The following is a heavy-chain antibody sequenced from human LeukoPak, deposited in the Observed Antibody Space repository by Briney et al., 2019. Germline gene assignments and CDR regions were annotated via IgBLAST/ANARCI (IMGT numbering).Heavy chain of an antibody. D-gene: IGHD3-22*01. CDR1: GFTFSSYG. CDR3: ARSGLYYDSSGYHFDY. J-gene: IGHJ4*02. CDR2: INSDGSST. V-gene: IGHV3-74*01. Sequence: GGSLRLSCAASGFTFSSYGMSWVRQAPGKGLVWVSRINSDGSSTSYADSVKGRFTISRDNAKNTLYLQMNSLRAEDTAVYYCARSGLYYDSSGYHFDYWGQGTLVTVSS.